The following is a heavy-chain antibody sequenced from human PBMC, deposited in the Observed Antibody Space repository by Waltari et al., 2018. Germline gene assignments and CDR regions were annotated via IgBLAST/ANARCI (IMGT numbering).Heavy chain of an antibody. CDR3: ARFPSDGGPRTLDV. CDR2: IYGGSGTT. J-gene: IGHJ4*02. Sequence: QVQLQESGPGLVKPSETLSLTCAVSGYSISSGYGWGWVRQPPGKGLEWIGQIYGGSGTTSLNPALESRVTVSRDTSKNHFTLKVRSVTAADTAVYYCARFPSDGGPRTLDVWGRGVLVTVSS. D-gene: IGHD4-17*01. V-gene: IGHV4-38-2*01. CDR1: GYSISSGYG.